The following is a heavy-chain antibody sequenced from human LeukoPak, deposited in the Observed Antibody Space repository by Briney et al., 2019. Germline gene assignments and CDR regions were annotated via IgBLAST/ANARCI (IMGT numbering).Heavy chain of an antibody. CDR2: IKQDGSEK. CDR1: GFTFSSYW. CDR3: ARDRYLSAA. J-gene: IGHJ4*02. Sequence: PGGSLRLSCAASGFTFSSYWMSWVRQAPGKGPEWVANIKQDGSEKYYVDSVKGRFTISRDNAKNSLYLQMNSLKVEDTAVYYCARDRYLSAAWGQGTLVTVSS. V-gene: IGHV3-7*01. D-gene: IGHD3-9*01.